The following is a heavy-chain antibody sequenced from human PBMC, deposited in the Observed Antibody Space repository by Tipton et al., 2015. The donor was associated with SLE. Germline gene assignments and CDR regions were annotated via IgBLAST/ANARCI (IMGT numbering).Heavy chain of an antibody. CDR1: GATFSSYA. CDR2: IIPIFGTA. Sequence: QLVQSGAEVKKPGSSVTVSCKASGATFSSYAITWVRQAPGQGLEWMGGIIPIFGTANYAQKFQGRVTITADESTSTAYMELISLRSEDTAVYYCARKQWLDDAFDIWGQGTMVTVSS. J-gene: IGHJ3*02. D-gene: IGHD6-19*01. V-gene: IGHV1-69*01. CDR3: ARKQWLDDAFDI.